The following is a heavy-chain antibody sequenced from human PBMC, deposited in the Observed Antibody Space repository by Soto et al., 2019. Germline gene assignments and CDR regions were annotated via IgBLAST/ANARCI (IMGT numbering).Heavy chain of an antibody. V-gene: IGHV4-30-4*01. CDR1: GGSISSGDYY. CDR3: ARAVLPATAPFDY. Sequence: SETLSLTCTVSGGSISSGDYYWSWIRQPPGKGLEWIGYIYYSGSTYYNPSLKSRIAISVDASKNQFSLKLSSVTAADTAVYYCARAVLPATAPFDYWGQGTLVTVSS. J-gene: IGHJ4*02. CDR2: IYYSGST. D-gene: IGHD2-2*01.